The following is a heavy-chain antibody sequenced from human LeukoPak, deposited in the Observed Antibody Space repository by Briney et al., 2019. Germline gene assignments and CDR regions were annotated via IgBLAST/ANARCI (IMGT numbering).Heavy chain of an antibody. J-gene: IGHJ6*03. CDR3: AKGGAVSSKSIIMVRGTRRYYYNMDV. V-gene: IGHV3-30*02. D-gene: IGHD3-10*01. Sequence: GGSLRLSCAASGFTFSSYGMHWVRQAPGKGLEWVALIRSDGSNKYYADSVKGRFTIPRDNSKLYLQMNSLRAEDTAVYYCAKGGAVSSKSIIMVRGTRRYYYNMDVWGKGTTVTISS. CDR1: GFTFSSYG. CDR2: IRSDGSNK.